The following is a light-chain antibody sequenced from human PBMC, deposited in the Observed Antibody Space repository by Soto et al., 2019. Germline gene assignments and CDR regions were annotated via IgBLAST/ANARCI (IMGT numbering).Light chain of an antibody. CDR2: SAY. Sequence: EIQMTQSPSSLSASVGDRVTITCRASQGINNYLAWYQQNQGKAPKLLIYSAYTLQSGVPSRLSGGGSGTDFTITISSLQSGDVATYYCQRYNNGPTNTFGNRTKV. V-gene: IGKV1-27*01. J-gene: IGKJ3*01. CDR1: QGINNY. CDR3: QRYNNGPTNT.